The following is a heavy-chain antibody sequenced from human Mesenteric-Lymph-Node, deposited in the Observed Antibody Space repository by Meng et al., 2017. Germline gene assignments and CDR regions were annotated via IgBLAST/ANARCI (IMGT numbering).Heavy chain of an antibody. Sequence: EVQLLESGGGLVQPGGSLRLSWAASGFTFSSYAMSWVRQAPGKGLEWVSAISGSGGSTYYADSVKGRFTISRDNSKNTLYLQMNSLRAEDTAVYYCAKHRNLVVPAAIFWFDPWGQGTLVTVSS. CDR2: ISGSGGST. V-gene: IGHV3-23*01. CDR3: AKHRNLVVPAAIFWFDP. J-gene: IGHJ5*02. CDR1: GFTFSSYA. D-gene: IGHD2-2*01.